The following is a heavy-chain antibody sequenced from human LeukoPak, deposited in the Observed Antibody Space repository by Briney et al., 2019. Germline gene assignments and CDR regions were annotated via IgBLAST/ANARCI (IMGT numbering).Heavy chain of an antibody. CDR2: MNPNSGNT. CDR3: ARAFGGRLGELSSYFDY. J-gene: IGHJ4*02. CDR1: GYTFTNYD. V-gene: IGHV1-8*01. Sequence: GASVKVSCKASGYTFTNYDINWVRQATGQGLEWMGWMNPNSGNTGYAQKFQGRVTMTRNTSISTAYMELSSLRSEDTAVYYCARAFGGRLGELSSYFDYWGQGTLVTVSS. D-gene: IGHD3-16*02.